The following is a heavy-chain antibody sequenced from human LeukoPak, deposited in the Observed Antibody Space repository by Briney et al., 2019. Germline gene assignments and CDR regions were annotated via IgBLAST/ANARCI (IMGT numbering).Heavy chain of an antibody. CDR3: AKAEEPGIAVAGTGLKYYGLDV. CDR1: GFTLDDYA. J-gene: IGHJ6*02. Sequence: GGSLRLSCAASGFTLDDYAMHWVRQAPGKGLEWVSGISWNSGSIGYADSVKGRFTISRDNAKNSLYLQMNGLSTEDTAFYYCAKAEEPGIAVAGTGLKYYGLDVWGQGTMVIVSS. CDR2: ISWNSGSI. D-gene: IGHD6-19*01. V-gene: IGHV3-9*01.